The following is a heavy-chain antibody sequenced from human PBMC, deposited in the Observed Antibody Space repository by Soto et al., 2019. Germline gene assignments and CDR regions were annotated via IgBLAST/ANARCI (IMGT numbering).Heavy chain of an antibody. D-gene: IGHD6-19*01. J-gene: IGHJ4*02. Sequence: PGGSLRLSCAASGFTFSNYAMNWVRQAPGKGLEWVSVISANDDGTYYADSVKGRFTISRDNSKNTVYLQMSSLRAEDTAIYYCAKERKQWLIDYRGKGTLVTGSS. CDR2: ISANDDGT. CDR1: GFTFSNYA. V-gene: IGHV3-23*01. CDR3: AKERKQWLIDY.